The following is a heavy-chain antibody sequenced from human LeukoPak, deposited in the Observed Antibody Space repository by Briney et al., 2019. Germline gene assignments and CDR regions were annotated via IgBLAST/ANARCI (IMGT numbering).Heavy chain of an antibody. V-gene: IGHV3-48*04. Sequence: GGSLRLSCAASGFTFSSYSMNWVRQAPGKGLEWVSYISSSSSTIYYADSVKGRFTISRDNAKNSLYLQMNSLRAEDTAVYYCARDYFGALGAFDIWGQGTMVTVSS. CDR3: ARDYFGALGAFDI. J-gene: IGHJ3*02. CDR2: ISSSSSTI. D-gene: IGHD7-27*01. CDR1: GFTFSSYS.